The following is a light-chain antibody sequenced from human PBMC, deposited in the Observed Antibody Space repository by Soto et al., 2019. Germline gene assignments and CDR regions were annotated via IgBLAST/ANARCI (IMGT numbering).Light chain of an antibody. CDR1: SSNIESNY. CDR2: RNN. J-gene: IGLJ2*01. CDR3: AAWDDSLSGL. Sequence: QSVLTQPPSASGTPRQRVTISCSGSSSNIESNYVYWYQQLPGTAPKLLIYRNNQRPSGVPDRFSGSKSGTSASLAISGLRSEDEADYYCAAWDDSLSGLFGGGTKLTVL. V-gene: IGLV1-47*01.